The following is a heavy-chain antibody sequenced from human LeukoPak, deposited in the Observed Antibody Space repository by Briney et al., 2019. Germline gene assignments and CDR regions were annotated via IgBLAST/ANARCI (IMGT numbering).Heavy chain of an antibody. Sequence: GGSVRLSCAVSGFTFSAYAMSWVRQAPGKGPEWVSAISGSDGTIYYADSVKGRFTVSRDNSKNTLYLQMNSLRAEDSAIYYCAKRSSYSSGYYGDYWGQGTLVTVSS. J-gene: IGHJ4*02. CDR1: GFTFSAYA. V-gene: IGHV3-23*01. CDR3: AKRSSYSSGYYGDY. D-gene: IGHD6-19*01. CDR2: ISGSDGTI.